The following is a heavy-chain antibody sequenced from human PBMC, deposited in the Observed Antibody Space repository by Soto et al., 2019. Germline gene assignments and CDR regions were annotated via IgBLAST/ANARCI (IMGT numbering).Heavy chain of an antibody. CDR2: ISGSGGST. D-gene: IGHD6-13*01. CDR1: GFTFSSYA. Sequence: PGGSLRLSCAASGFTFSSYAMSWVRQAPGKGLEWVSAISGSGGSTYYADSVKGRFTISRDNSKNTLYLQMNSLRAEDTAVYYCAKGIAARAVYYYYGMDVWGQGTTVTVSS. V-gene: IGHV3-23*01. CDR3: AKGIAARAVYYYYGMDV. J-gene: IGHJ6*02.